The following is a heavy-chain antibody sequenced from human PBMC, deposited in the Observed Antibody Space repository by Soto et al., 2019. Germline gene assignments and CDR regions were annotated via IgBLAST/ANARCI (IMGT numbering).Heavy chain of an antibody. CDR1: GGSFSGYY. D-gene: IGHD2-15*01. CDR2: INHSGST. V-gene: IGHV4-34*01. CDR3: VGGYPWVGFDY. Sequence: PSETLSLTCAVYGGSFSGYYWTWIRQPPGTGLEWIGEINHSGSTNYNPSLKSRVTISVDTSKNQFSLKLSSVTAADTAMYICVGGYPWVGFDYWGQGTLVTVSS. J-gene: IGHJ4*02.